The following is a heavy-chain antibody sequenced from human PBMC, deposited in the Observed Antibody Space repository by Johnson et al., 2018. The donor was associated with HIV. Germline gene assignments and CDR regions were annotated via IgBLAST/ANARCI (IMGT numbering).Heavy chain of an antibody. CDR3: AKDLAPYRTVVKSRDAFDI. J-gene: IGHJ3*02. Sequence: QMQLVESGGGVVQPGRSLRLSCAASGFTFSSYGMHWVRQAPGKGLEWVAVIWYDGSNKYYADSVKGRFTISRDNSKNTLYLQMNSLRAEDTAVYYFAKDLAPYRTVVKSRDAFDIWGQGTMVTVSS. V-gene: IGHV3-33*06. D-gene: IGHD4-23*01. CDR1: GFTFSSYG. CDR2: IWYDGSNK.